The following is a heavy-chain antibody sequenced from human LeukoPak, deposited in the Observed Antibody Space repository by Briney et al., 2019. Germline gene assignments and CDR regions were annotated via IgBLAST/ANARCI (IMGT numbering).Heavy chain of an antibody. V-gene: IGHV3-30*18. CDR3: AKDWHY. CDR1: GFTFSSTG. J-gene: IGHJ4*02. CDR2: ISYDGSIK. Sequence: GGSLRLSCAASGFTFSSTGMHWVRQAPGKGLEWVSFISYDGSIKYYAGSVRGRSSISRDNSKNTLYLQMNSLRAEDTAVYYCAKDWHYWGQGTLVTVSS.